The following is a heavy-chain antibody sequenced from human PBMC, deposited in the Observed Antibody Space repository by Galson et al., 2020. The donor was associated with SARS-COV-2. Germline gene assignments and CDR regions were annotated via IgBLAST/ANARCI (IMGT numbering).Heavy chain of an antibody. D-gene: IGHD3-9*01. Sequence: GGSLRLSCAASGFTFSSYSMNWVRQAPGKGLEWVSYISSSSSTIYYAASVKGRFTISRDNAKNSLYLQMNSLRAEDTAVYYCARDVLRYFDWLLSQPDYWGQGTLVTVSS. CDR1: GFTFSSYS. CDR2: ISSSSSTI. J-gene: IGHJ4*02. V-gene: IGHV3-48*01. CDR3: ARDVLRYFDWLLSQPDY.